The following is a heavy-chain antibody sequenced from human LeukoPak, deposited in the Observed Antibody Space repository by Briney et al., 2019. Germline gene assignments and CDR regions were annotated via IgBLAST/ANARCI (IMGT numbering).Heavy chain of an antibody. D-gene: IGHD1-26*01. Sequence: SETLSLTCTVSGGSISSYWSWIRQPPGKGLEWIGYIYYSGITNYNPSLKSRVTISVDTSKNLSSVTAADTAVYYCARAWDNWFDPWGQGTLDTVSS. V-gene: IGHV4-59*01. CDR3: ARAWDNWFDP. J-gene: IGHJ5*02. CDR2: IYYSGIT. CDR1: GGSISSY.